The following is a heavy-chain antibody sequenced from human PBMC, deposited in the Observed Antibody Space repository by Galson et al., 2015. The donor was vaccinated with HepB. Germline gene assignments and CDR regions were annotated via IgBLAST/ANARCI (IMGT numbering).Heavy chain of an antibody. V-gene: IGHV3-11*06. D-gene: IGHD1-26*01. CDR2: ISSSSSYT. J-gene: IGHJ6*02. CDR1: GFTFSDYY. CDR3: ARVLGVGATVSIRNYGMDV. Sequence: SLRLSCAASGFTFSDYYMSWIRQAPGKGLEWVSYISSSSSYTNYADSVKGRFTISRDNAKNSLYLQMNSLRAEDTAVYYCARVLGVGATVSIRNYGMDVWGQGTTVTVSS.